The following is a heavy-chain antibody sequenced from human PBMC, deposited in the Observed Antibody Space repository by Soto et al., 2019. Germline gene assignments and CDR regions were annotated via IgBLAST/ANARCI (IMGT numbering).Heavy chain of an antibody. CDR1: GGSFSGYY. CDR3: ARKTRGPKYSSSWYVGYYGMDV. CDR2: INHSGST. V-gene: IGHV4-34*01. Sequence: PSETLSLTCAVYGGSFSGYYWSWIRQPPGKGLEWIGEINHSGSTNYNPSLKSRVTISVDTSKNQFSLKRISVTAADTAVYYCARKTRGPKYSSSWYVGYYGMDVWGQGTTVTVSS. D-gene: IGHD6-13*01. J-gene: IGHJ6*02.